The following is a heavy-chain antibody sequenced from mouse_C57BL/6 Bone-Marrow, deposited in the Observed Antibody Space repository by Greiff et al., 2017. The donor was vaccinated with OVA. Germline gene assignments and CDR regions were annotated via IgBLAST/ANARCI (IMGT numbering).Heavy chain of an antibody. CDR2: IYPRSGNT. CDR1: GYTFTSYG. V-gene: IGHV1-81*01. J-gene: IGHJ3*01. CDR3: ARSGNWGWFAY. D-gene: IGHD4-1*01. Sequence: VQLQQSGAELARPGASVKLSCKASGYTFTSYGISWVKQRTGQGLEWIGEIYPRSGNTYYNEKFKGKATLTADKSSSTAYMELRSLTSEDSAVYFCARSGNWGWFAYWGQGTLVTVSA.